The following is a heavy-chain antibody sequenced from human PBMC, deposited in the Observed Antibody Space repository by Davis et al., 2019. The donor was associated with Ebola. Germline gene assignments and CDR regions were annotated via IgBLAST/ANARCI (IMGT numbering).Heavy chain of an antibody. CDR2: IRSKANSYAT. D-gene: IGHD4-17*01. J-gene: IGHJ4*02. V-gene: IGHV3-73*01. Sequence: GGSLRLSCAASGFTFSGSAMHWVRQASGKGLEWVGRIRSKANSYATAYAASVKGRFTISRDDSKNTAYLQMSSLKTEDTAVYYCTNTVTTVDYWGQGTLVTVSS. CDR3: TNTVTTVDY. CDR1: GFTFSGSA.